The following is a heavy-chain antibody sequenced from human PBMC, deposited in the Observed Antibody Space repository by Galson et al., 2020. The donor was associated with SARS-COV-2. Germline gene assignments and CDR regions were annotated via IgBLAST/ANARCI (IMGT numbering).Heavy chain of an antibody. CDR1: GFTFSSYG. CDR3: AKDTYYYDSSRLDY. CDR2: IRYDGSNK. Sequence: GGSLRLSCAASGFTFSSYGMHWVRQAPGKGLEWVAFIRYDGSNKYYADSVKGRFTISRDNSKNTLYLQMNSLRAEDTAVYYCAKDTYYYDSSRLDYWGQGTLVTVSS. V-gene: IGHV3-30*02. J-gene: IGHJ4*02. D-gene: IGHD3-22*01.